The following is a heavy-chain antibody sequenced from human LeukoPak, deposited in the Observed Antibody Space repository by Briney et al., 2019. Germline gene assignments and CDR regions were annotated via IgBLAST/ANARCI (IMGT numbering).Heavy chain of an antibody. Sequence: SETLSLTCAVYGGSFSGYYWSWIRQPPGKGLEWIGEINHSGSTNYNPSLKSRVTISVDTSKNQFSLKLSSVTAADTAVYYCARGFAPYYYGMDVWGQGTTVTVSS. CDR3: ARGFAPYYYGMDV. V-gene: IGHV4-34*01. CDR2: INHSGST. J-gene: IGHJ6*02. CDR1: GGSFSGYY.